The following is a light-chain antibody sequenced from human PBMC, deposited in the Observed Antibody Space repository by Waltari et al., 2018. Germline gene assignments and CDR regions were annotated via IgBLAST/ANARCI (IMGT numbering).Light chain of an antibody. CDR1: QGISNY. J-gene: IGKJ5*01. CDR2: AAS. V-gene: IGKV1-27*01. CDR3: QEYNSAPDT. Sequence: DIQMTQSPSSLSASVGDRVTITCRASQGISNYLAWYQQQPGKVPKLLIYAASTLQSVVPARFRGSGSGTDFTLTISSLQPEDVATYYCQEYNSAPDTFGQGTRLEIK.